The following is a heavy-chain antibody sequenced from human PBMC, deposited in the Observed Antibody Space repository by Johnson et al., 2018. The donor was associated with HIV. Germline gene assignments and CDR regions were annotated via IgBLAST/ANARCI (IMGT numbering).Heavy chain of an antibody. V-gene: IGHV3-30-3*01. CDR2: ISYDGSNK. CDR1: GFTFSSYA. CDR3: ARDHAFDI. J-gene: IGHJ3*02. Sequence: QVQLVESGGGLVQPGGSLRLSCAASGFTFSSYAMHWVRQAPGKGLEWVAVISYDGSNKYYADSVKGRFTISRHNSKNTLYLQMNSLRAEDTAVYYCARDHAFDIWGQGTMVTVSS.